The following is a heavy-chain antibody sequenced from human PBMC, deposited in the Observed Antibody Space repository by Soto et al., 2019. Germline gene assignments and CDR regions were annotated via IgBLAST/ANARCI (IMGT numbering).Heavy chain of an antibody. CDR1: GYTFTGYY. V-gene: IGHV1-2*04. CDR3: ARGGYCSGGSCYSPYNWFYP. D-gene: IGHD2-15*01. CDR2: INPNSGGT. Sequence: ASVKVSCKASGYTFTGYYMHWVRQAPGQGLEWMGWINPNSGGTNYAQKFQGWVTMTRDTSISTAYMELSRLRSDDTAVYYCARGGYCSGGSCYSPYNWFYPWGQGTLVTVSS. J-gene: IGHJ5*02.